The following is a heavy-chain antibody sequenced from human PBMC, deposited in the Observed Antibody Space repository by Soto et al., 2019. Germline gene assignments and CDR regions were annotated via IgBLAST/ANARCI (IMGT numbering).Heavy chain of an antibody. J-gene: IGHJ5*02. CDR1: GDTFKRYA. CDR3: ARDTGAVVGTGCFDP. V-gene: IGHV1-69*01. D-gene: IGHD6-19*01. CDR2: ILPIFGTT. Sequence: QVRLVQSGAEVKKPGSSVKVSCKASGDTFKRYAISWVRQAPGQGLEWMGGILPIFGTTDYAQKFQGRVTITADGSTSTVNMELSGLTSEDTAVYFCARDTGAVVGTGCFDPWGQGTLVTVSS.